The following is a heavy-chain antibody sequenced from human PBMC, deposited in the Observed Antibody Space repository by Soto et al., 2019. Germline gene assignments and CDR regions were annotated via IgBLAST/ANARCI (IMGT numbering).Heavy chain of an antibody. D-gene: IGHD6-19*01. CDR2: ISSSSSTI. CDR1: GFTFSSYS. Sequence: PGGSLRISCAASGFTFSSYSMNWVRQAPGKGLEWVSYISSSSSTIYYADSVKGRFTISRDNAKNSLYLQMNSLRDEDTAVYYCARDYNPYSSGWYRAHDYGMDVWGQGTTVTVSS. CDR3: ARDYNPYSSGWYRAHDYGMDV. J-gene: IGHJ6*02. V-gene: IGHV3-48*02.